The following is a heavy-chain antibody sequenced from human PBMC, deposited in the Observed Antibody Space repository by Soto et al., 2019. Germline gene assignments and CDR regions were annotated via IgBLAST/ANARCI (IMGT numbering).Heavy chain of an antibody. J-gene: IGHJ6*03. Sequence: ASVKVSCKASGYTFTSYDINWVRQATGQGLEWMGWMNPNSGNTGYAQKFQGRVTMTRNTSISTAYMELSSLRSEDTAVYYCARGLSDTAMVRGWSRGYYMDVWGKGTTVTVSS. CDR1: GYTFTSYD. CDR3: ARGLSDTAMVRGWSRGYYMDV. D-gene: IGHD5-18*01. V-gene: IGHV1-8*01. CDR2: MNPNSGNT.